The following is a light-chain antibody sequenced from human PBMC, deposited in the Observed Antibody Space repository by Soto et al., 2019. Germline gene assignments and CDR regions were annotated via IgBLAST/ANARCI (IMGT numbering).Light chain of an antibody. J-gene: IGLJ3*02. CDR2: EVN. Sequence: QSALTQPASVSGSPGQSITISCTGTSSDVGAYIYVSWYQQHPGKAPKLMIYEVNKRPSGVSARFSGSKSGTTASLTISGLQAEDEADYYCSSFTNTNPWVFGGGTKVTVL. V-gene: IGLV2-14*01. CDR3: SSFTNTNPWV. CDR1: SSDVGAYIY.